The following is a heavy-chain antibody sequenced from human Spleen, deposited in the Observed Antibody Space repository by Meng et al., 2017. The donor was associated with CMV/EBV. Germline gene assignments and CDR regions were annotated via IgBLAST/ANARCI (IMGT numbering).Heavy chain of an antibody. CDR1: W. J-gene: IGHJ5*02. CDR3: ARLDYLDSSGYRSRYHWFDP. D-gene: IGHD3-22*01. Sequence: WTAWVRQMPGKGLEWMGMIYPGDSDIRYSPSFQGQVTFSADKSISTAYRQWSSLKASDTAMYYCARLDYLDSSGYRSRYHWFDPWGQGALVTVSS. CDR2: IYPGDSDI. V-gene: IGHV5-51*01.